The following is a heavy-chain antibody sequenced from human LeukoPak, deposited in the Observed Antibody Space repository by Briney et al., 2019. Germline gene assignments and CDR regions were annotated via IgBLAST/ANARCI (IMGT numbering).Heavy chain of an antibody. CDR2: INHSGST. Sequence: KPSETLSLTCAVYGGSFSGYYWSWIRQPPGKGLEWIGEINHSGSTNYNPSLKSRVIISVDTSKNQFSLKLSSVTAADTAVYYCARASSYYDILTGPLAVCYMDVWGTGTTVTVSS. V-gene: IGHV4-34*01. CDR3: ARASSYYDILTGPLAVCYMDV. CDR1: GGSFSGYY. J-gene: IGHJ6*03. D-gene: IGHD3-9*01.